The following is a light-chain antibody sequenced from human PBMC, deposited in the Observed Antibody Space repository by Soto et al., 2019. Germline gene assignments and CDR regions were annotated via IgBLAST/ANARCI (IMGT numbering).Light chain of an antibody. J-gene: IGLJ2*01. CDR2: EVN. V-gene: IGLV2-14*02. Sequence: QSALTQPASVSGSPGQSITISCTGTSSDVGTYYLVSWYQHHPGKAPKLMIYEVNNRPSGISNRFSGSKSGNTASLTVSGLQAEDEADYYCSSYTNTGTLVLFGGGTKLTVL. CDR3: SSYTNTGTLVL. CDR1: SSDVGTYYL.